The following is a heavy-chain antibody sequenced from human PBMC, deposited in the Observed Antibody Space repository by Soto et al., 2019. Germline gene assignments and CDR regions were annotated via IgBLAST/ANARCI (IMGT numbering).Heavy chain of an antibody. D-gene: IGHD3-22*01. J-gene: IGHJ4*02. CDR1: GFTFSSYA. Sequence: EVQLLESGGGLVQPGGSLRLSCAASGFTFSSYAMSWVRQAPGKRLEWVSAISGSGGSTYYADSVKGRFTISRDNSKNTLYLQMNSLRAEDTAVYYCAKAITMIVVVTVDYWGQGTLVTVSS. CDR3: AKAITMIVVVTVDY. V-gene: IGHV3-23*01. CDR2: ISGSGGST.